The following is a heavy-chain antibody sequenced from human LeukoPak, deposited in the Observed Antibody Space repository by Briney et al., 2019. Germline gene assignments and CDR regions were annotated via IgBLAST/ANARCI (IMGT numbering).Heavy chain of an antibody. CDR2: IYTSGST. Sequence: SETLSLTCTVSGGSIGSYYWSWIRQPAGKGLEWIGRIYTSGSTNYNPSLKSRVTMSVDTSKNQFSLKLSSVTAADTAVYYCARDGAAAGTKFPSDSVYYYMDVWGKGTTVTVSS. J-gene: IGHJ6*03. CDR3: ARDGAAAGTKFPSDSVYYYMDV. V-gene: IGHV4-4*07. CDR1: GGSIGSYY. D-gene: IGHD6-13*01.